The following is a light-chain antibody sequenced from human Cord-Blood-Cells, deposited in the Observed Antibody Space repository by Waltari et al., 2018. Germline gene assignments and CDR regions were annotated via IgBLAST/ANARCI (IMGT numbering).Light chain of an antibody. CDR1: SSDVGSYNL. J-gene: IGLJ2*01. Sequence: QSALTQPASVSGSPGQSITISCTGTSSDVGSYNLVSWYQQHPGKAPKRMSYDGSKRPSGVSNRFSGSKSGNTASLTISGLQAEDEADYYCCSYAGSVVFGGGTKLTVL. V-gene: IGLV2-23*01. CDR2: DGS. CDR3: CSYAGSVV.